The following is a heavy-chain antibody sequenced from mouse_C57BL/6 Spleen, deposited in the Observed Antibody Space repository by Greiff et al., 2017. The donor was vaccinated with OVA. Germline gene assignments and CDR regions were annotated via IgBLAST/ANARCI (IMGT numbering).Heavy chain of an antibody. CDR3: ARRWDERGYFDY. D-gene: IGHD4-1*01. CDR2: IYPGSGST. Sequence: QVHVKQPGAELVKPGASVKMSCKASGYTFTSYWITWVKQRPGQGLEWIGDIYPGSGSTNYNEKFKSKATLTVDTSSSTAYMQLSSLTSEDSAVYYCARRWDERGYFDYWGQGTTLTVSS. J-gene: IGHJ2*01. CDR1: GYTFTSYW. V-gene: IGHV1-55*01.